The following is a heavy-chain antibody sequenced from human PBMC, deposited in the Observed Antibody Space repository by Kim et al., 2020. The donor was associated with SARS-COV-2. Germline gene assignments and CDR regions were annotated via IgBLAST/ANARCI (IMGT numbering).Heavy chain of an antibody. Sequence: SETLSLTCAVSGGSISSSNWWSWVRQPPGKGLEWIGEIYHSGSTNYNPSLKSRVTISVDKSKNQFSLKLSSVTAADTAVYYCASPDSSGYYLNYWGQGTLVTVSS. CDR1: GGSISSSNW. CDR2: IYHSGST. J-gene: IGHJ4*02. V-gene: IGHV4-4*02. D-gene: IGHD3-22*01. CDR3: ASPDSSGYYLNY.